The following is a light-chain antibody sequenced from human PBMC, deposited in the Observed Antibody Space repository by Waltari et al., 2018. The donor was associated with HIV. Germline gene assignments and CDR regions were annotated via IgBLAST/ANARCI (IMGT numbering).Light chain of an antibody. V-gene: IGLV1-44*01. Sequence: QSVLTQPPSASGTPGQRIIISCSGSTSNIGTNNVNWYQQLPGTTPRLLMHSNIQRPSGVPDRFSGSRSGTSASLAISGLQSEDEADYYCSAWDAILGAWMFGGGTKLTVL. CDR2: SNI. J-gene: IGLJ3*02. CDR3: SAWDAILGAWM. CDR1: TSNIGTNN.